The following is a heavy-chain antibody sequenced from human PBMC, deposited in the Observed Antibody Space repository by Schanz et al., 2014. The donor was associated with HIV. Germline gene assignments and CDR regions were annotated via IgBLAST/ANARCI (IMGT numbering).Heavy chain of an antibody. V-gene: IGHV3-11*01. CDR1: GFTFSDYH. Sequence: QVHLVESGGGLVKPEGSLRLSCAASGFTFSDYHMSWIRQAPGKGLEWVSYISRSGSTIYYADSVKGRFTISRDNAKNSLYLQMNSLRAEDTAVYYCARVSGYNSPDAFDIWGQGTMVTVSS. CDR3: ARVSGYNSPDAFDI. J-gene: IGHJ3*02. D-gene: IGHD5-12*01. CDR2: ISRSGSTI.